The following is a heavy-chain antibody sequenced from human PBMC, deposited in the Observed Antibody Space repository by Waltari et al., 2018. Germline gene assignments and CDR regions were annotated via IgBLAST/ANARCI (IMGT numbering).Heavy chain of an antibody. D-gene: IGHD3-22*01. CDR2: ISGSGGST. CDR1: GFTFSSYA. J-gene: IGHJ3*02. Sequence: EVQLLESGGGLVQPGGSLRLSCAASGFTFSSYAMTWVGQASGKGLEWVSAISGSGGSTYYADSVKGRFTISRDNSKNTLYLQMNSLRAEDTAVYYCAKPYYYDSSPGAFDIWGQGTMVTVSS. V-gene: IGHV3-23*01. CDR3: AKPYYYDSSPGAFDI.